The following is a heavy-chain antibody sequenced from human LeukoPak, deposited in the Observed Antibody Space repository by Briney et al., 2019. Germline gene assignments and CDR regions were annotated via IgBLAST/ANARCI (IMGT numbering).Heavy chain of an antibody. V-gene: IGHV3-23*01. CDR3: AKAELLWFGEYTEYFQH. J-gene: IGHJ1*01. CDR2: IRGSGGST. D-gene: IGHD3-10*01. CDR1: GFTFSSYA. Sequence: GGSLRLSCAASGFTFSSYAMSWVRQAPGKGLEWVSAIRGSGGSTYYADSVKGRFTISRDNSKNTLYLQMNSLRAEDTAVYYCAKAELLWFGEYTEYFQHWGQGTLVTVSS.